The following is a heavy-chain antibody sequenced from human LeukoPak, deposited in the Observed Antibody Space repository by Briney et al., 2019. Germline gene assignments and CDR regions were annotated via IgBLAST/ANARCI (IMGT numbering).Heavy chain of an antibody. CDR2: ISVFKGNT. V-gene: IGHV1-18*01. CDR3: ARDLGRTDNGDYPSY. J-gene: IGHJ4*02. CDR1: GYTLSNFG. Sequence: ASVTVSFKASGYTLSNFGLNWVRQAPGQGLEWMGWISVFKGNTHYAQKFQGRVTMTTDTATNTAYMELRSLTSDDTAVYYCARDLGRTDNGDYPSYWGQGTLVIVSS. D-gene: IGHD4-17*01.